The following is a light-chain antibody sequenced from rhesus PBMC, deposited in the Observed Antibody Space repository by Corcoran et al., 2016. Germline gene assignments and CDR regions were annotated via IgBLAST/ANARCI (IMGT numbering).Light chain of an antibody. V-gene: IGKV3-42*03. CDR1: QSVSSS. CDR3: QQYSNWPFT. J-gene: IGKJ3*01. CDR2: GAS. Sequence: EIVLTQSPATLSLSPGERATLSCRASQSVSSSLAWYQQKPEQAPRLLIDGASSRATGIPDRFSGSGSGKDFTLTISSLEPEDFAVYCCQQYSNWPFTFGPGTKLDIK.